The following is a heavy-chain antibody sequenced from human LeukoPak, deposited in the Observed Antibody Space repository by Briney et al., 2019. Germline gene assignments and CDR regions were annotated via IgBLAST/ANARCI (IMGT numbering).Heavy chain of an antibody. J-gene: IGHJ4*02. V-gene: IGHV3-21*01. CDR3: ASAFDPTHYYDSSGYWDFDY. CDR1: GFTFSSYS. D-gene: IGHD3-22*01. CDR2: ISSSSSYI. Sequence: GGSLRLSCAASGFTFSSYSMNWVRQAPGKGLEWVSSISSSSSYIYYADSVKGRFTISRDNAKNSLYLQMNSLRVEDTAVYYCASAFDPTHYYDSSGYWDFDYWGQGTLVTVSS.